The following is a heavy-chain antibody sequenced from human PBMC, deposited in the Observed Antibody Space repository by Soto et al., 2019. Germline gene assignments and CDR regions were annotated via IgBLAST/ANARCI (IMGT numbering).Heavy chain of an antibody. CDR1: GFTFSSSV. Sequence: EVQLLESGGGLVQPGGSLGLSCAASGFTFSSSVMSWVRQAPGKGLEWVSTFSGSTGNTYHADSVKGRFSISRDNSKNTLYLQMNTLRPEDTAVYYCAKRGHYYFDSWGQGTLVTVSS. D-gene: IGHD3-10*01. CDR2: FSGSTGNT. CDR3: AKRGHYYFDS. V-gene: IGHV3-23*01. J-gene: IGHJ4*02.